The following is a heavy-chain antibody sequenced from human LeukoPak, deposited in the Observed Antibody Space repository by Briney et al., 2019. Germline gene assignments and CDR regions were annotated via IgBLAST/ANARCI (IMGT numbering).Heavy chain of an antibody. CDR2: IYYSGST. CDR1: GGSISSGDYY. V-gene: IGHV4-39*01. J-gene: IGHJ4*02. Sequence: SETLSLTCTVSGGSISSGDYYWGWIRQPPGKGLEWIGSIYYSGSTYYNPSLKSRVTISVDTSKNQFSLKLSSVTAADTAVYYCAIIRYFDWLLADYWGQGTLVTVSS. CDR3: AIIRYFDWLLADY. D-gene: IGHD3-9*01.